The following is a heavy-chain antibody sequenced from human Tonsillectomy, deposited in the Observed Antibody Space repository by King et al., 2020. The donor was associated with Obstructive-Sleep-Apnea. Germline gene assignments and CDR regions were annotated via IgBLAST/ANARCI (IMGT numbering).Heavy chain of an antibody. CDR3: ARDGVYWGGLAAAVHFDY. CDR2: ISYDGNNK. Sequence: VQLVESGGGVVQPGRSLRLSCAASGFTFSSYAMHWVRQAPGRGLEWVAVISYDGNNKYYADSVKGRFAISRDNSENKLYLQMNSLRAEDTAVYYCARDGVYWGGLAAAVHFDYWGQGTLVTVSS. CDR1: GFTFSSYA. J-gene: IGHJ4*02. V-gene: IGHV3-30*09. D-gene: IGHD6-13*01.